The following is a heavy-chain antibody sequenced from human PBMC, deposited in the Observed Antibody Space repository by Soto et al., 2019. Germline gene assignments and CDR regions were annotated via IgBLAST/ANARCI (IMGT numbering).Heavy chain of an antibody. J-gene: IGHJ5*02. V-gene: IGHV6-1*01. CDR3: LRYRDGSPGCFDP. D-gene: IGHD2-8*01. CDR1: VDSVSSYSAA. CDR2: TYYRSRFFS. Sequence: SQHLSLTCASSVDSVSSYSAAWNWSRQSPSGGLEWLGRTYYRSRFFSDYAESVKSRIIIKPDTSKNQFSLQLKSVTPEDTAVYFCLRYRDGSPGCFDPWGQGTPEIGSS.